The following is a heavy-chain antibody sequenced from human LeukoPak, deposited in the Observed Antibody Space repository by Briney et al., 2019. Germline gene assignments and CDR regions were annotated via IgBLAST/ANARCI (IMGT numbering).Heavy chain of an antibody. V-gene: IGHV4-34*01. CDR1: GGSFSGYY. D-gene: IGHD3-22*01. Sequence: SETLSLICAVYGGSFSGYYWSWIRQPPEKGLEWIGEINHSGSTNYNPSLKSRVTISVDTSKNQFSLNLTSVTAADTAVYYCARAFDSSAYYLTYWGHGNLVTVSS. CDR3: ARAFDSSAYYLTY. J-gene: IGHJ4*01. CDR2: INHSGST.